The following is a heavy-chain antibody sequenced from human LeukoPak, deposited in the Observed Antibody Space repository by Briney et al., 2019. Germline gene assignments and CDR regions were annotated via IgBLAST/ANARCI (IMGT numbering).Heavy chain of an antibody. V-gene: IGHV3-30*18. Sequence: GGSLRLSCAASGFTFSSYGMHWVRQAPGKGLEWVAVISYDGSNKYYADSVKGRFTISRDNSKNTLYLQMNSQRAEDTAVYYCAKSQQLAEEFSGFDYWGQGTLVTVSS. CDR3: AKSQQLAEEFSGFDY. D-gene: IGHD3-10*01. CDR2: ISYDGSNK. CDR1: GFTFSSYG. J-gene: IGHJ4*02.